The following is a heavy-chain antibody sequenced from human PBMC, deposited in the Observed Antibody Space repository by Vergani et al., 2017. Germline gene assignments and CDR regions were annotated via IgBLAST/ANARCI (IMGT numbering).Heavy chain of an antibody. Sequence: QVQLQESGPGLVKPSETLSLTCTVSGGSISSYYWSWIRQPPGKGLEWIGYIYYSGSTNYNPSLKSRVTISVDTSKNQFSLKLSSVTAADTAVYYCARNDGFGELPSPYYFDYWGQGTLVTVSS. CDR2: IYYSGST. D-gene: IGHD3-10*01. CDR1: GGSISSYY. V-gene: IGHV4-59*01. CDR3: ARNDGFGELPSPYYFDY. J-gene: IGHJ4*02.